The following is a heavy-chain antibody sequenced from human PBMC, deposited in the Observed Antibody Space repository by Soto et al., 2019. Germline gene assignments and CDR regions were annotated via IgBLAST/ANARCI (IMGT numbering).Heavy chain of an antibody. CDR2: IYPSDSDT. CDR1: GYNFAGYW. D-gene: IGHD3-3*01. J-gene: IGHJ4*02. Sequence: NLGESLKISCKGSGYNFAGYWIAWVRQMPGKGLELMGIIYPSDSDTRYRPSFQGQVTISADKSISSAYLQWSSLRASDTAMYYCARGGVSTRTFDYWGQGTPVTVSS. CDR3: ARGGVSTRTFDY. V-gene: IGHV5-51*01.